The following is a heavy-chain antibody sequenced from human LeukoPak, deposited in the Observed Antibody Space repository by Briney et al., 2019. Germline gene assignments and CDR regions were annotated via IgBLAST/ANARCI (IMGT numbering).Heavy chain of an antibody. D-gene: IGHD6-19*01. Sequence: GGSLRLSCAASQFTLSNYWMHWVRQAPGKGLVWVSFINSDASTTAYADSVKGRFTISRDDAKNSMYLQMNGLRAGDTAVYYCVGRLRGWSSGFDYWGQGILVTVSS. CDR1: QFTLSNYW. V-gene: IGHV3-74*01. CDR2: INSDASTT. CDR3: VGRLRGWSSGFDY. J-gene: IGHJ4*02.